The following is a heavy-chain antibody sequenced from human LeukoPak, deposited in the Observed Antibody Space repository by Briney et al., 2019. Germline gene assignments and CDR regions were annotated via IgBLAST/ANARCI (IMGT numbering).Heavy chain of an antibody. CDR3: ARRFGYCSSTSCSRRYFDL. J-gene: IGHJ2*01. V-gene: IGHV4-30-2*01. CDR2: IYHSGST. Sequence: SQTLSLTCAVSGGSISSGGYSWSWIRQPPGKGLEWIGYIYHSGSTYYNPSLKSRVTISVDRSKNQFSLKLSSVTAADTAVYYCARRFGYCSSTSCSRRYFDLWGRGTLVTVST. D-gene: IGHD2-2*03. CDR1: GGSISSGGYS.